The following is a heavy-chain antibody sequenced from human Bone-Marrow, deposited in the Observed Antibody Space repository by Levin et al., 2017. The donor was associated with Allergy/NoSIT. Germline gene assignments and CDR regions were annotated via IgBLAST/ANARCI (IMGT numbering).Heavy chain of an antibody. Sequence: SGPTLVKPTQTLTLTCTFSGFSLSTSKMRVSWVRQPPGKALEWLARIGWDDDKFYSTSLKTRLSISKDSSKNQVVLTMTNMDPVDTATYFCARDKAPGDTGFDYWGQGTLVTVSS. CDR3: ARDKAPGDTGFDY. D-gene: IGHD2-21*01. V-gene: IGHV2-70*04. CDR1: GFSLSTSKMR. CDR2: IGWDDDK. J-gene: IGHJ4*02.